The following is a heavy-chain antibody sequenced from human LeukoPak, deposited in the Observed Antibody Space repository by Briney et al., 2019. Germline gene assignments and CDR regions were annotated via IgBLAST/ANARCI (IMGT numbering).Heavy chain of an antibody. Sequence: SETLSLTCAVYGGSFSGYYWSWIRQPPGKGLEWIGEINHSGSTNYNPSLKSRVTTSVDTSKNQFSLKLSSVTAADTAVYYCAGLPGKSSTSCYRRRGCYFDYWGQGTLVTVSS. CDR2: INHSGST. V-gene: IGHV4-34*01. J-gene: IGHJ4*02. CDR1: GGSFSGYY. CDR3: AGLPGKSSTSCYRRRGCYFDY. D-gene: IGHD2-2*01.